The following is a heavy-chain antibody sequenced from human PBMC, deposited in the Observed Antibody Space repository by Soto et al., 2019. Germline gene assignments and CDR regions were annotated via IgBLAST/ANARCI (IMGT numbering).Heavy chain of an antibody. Sequence: QVQLQESGPGVVEPSQTLSLTCTVSGGSINNNGYFCSWIRQPPGSGLEWIGHISNRGSTYSNPSLKGRLTISVDTSKNQFSLKLSSVTAADTAVYYCARGPSGDKVDYWGQGTLVTVSS. CDR2: ISNRGST. CDR3: ARGPSGDKVDY. J-gene: IGHJ4*02. V-gene: IGHV4-30-4*01. CDR1: GGSINNNGYF. D-gene: IGHD1-26*01.